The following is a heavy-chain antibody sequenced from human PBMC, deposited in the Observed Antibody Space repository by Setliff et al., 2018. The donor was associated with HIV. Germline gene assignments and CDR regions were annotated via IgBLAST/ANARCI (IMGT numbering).Heavy chain of an antibody. CDR3: AKAWGSGYPSFESALMFDV. D-gene: IGHD3-3*01. V-gene: IGHV3-23*01. CDR1: GFTFSSDA. CDR2: VSGGGGST. J-gene: IGHJ4*02. Sequence: PGGSLRLSCAASGFTFSSDAMSWVRQAPGKGLEWVSAVSGGGGSTYYADSVKGRFTISRDNAKNSLYLQMNSLRAEDTAIYYCAKAWGSGYPSFESALMFDVWGQGTLVTVSS.